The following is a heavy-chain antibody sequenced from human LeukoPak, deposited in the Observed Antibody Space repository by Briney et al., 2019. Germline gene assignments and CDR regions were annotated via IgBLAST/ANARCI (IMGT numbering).Heavy chain of an antibody. V-gene: IGHV3-74*01. CDR3: AREDRPVIGNDAFDI. J-gene: IGHJ3*02. CDR1: GFSVTSYW. D-gene: IGHD2/OR15-2a*01. Sequence: GGSLRLSCAASGFSVTSYWMHWVRQAPGKGLVWVSRMSIDGTSRSYADSVKGRFTISRDSTKNTLYLQMDSLSVEDTAIYYCAREDRPVIGNDAFDIWGQGTMVTVSS. CDR2: MSIDGTSR.